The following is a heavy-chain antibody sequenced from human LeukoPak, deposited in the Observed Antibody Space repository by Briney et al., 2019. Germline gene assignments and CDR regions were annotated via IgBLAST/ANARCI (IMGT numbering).Heavy chain of an antibody. D-gene: IGHD6-6*01. J-gene: IGHJ4*02. CDR1: GFIFSNFG. CDR2: IRSDGSVK. V-gene: IGHV3-30*02. CDR3: AKDVPVAYFDY. Sequence: GGSLRLSCAASGFIFSNFGMHWVRQTPGKGLEWVAFIRSDGSVKYYADSVKGRFTISRDNPENMLYLQMNSLRAEDTALYYCAKDVPVAYFDYWGQGTLVTVSS.